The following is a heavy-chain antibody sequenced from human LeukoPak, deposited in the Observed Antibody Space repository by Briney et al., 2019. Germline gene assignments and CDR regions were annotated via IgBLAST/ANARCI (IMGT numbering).Heavy chain of an antibody. Sequence: GGSLRLSCAVSGFTVSSSYMSWVRQAPGKGLAWVSVIYSGGSTYYAGSVKGRFAISRDNAKNSLALQMHSLRVEDTAVYYCTGGSDEVVSGEYYYYVDVWGTGTTVTVSS. V-gene: IGHV3-66*01. CDR1: GFTVSSSY. CDR3: TGGSDEVVSGEYYYYVDV. CDR2: IYSGGST. D-gene: IGHD2-2*01. J-gene: IGHJ6*03.